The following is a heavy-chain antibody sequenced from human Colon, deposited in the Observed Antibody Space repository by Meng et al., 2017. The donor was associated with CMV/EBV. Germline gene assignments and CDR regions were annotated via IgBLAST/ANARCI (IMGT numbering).Heavy chain of an antibody. CDR2: ISSGGSTI. D-gene: IGHD3-3*01. CDR3: ATNYDFFSGYSHQFYYGMDV. CDR1: GFTFSDYY. V-gene: IGHV3-11*01. Sequence: GGSLRLSCVASGFTFSDYYMSWIRQAPGKGLEWLSYISSGGSTIYYADSVKGRFTISRDNAKNSLFLQMNSLRAEDTAVYYCATNYDFFSGYSHQFYYGMDVWGQGTTVTVSS. J-gene: IGHJ6*02.